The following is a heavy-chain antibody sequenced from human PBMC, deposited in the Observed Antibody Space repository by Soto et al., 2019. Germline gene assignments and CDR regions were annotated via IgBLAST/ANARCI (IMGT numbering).Heavy chain of an antibody. J-gene: IGHJ4*02. D-gene: IGHD6-6*01. CDR3: TRVDSSSSVDY. CDR1: GFTFSGSA. V-gene: IGHV3-73*01. CDR2: IRSKANSYAT. Sequence: GGSLRLSCAASGFTFSGSAMHWVRQASGKGLEWVGRIRSKANSYATAHAASVKGRFTISRDDSKNTAYLQMNSLKTEDTAVYYCTRVDSSSSVDYWGQGTLVTVSS.